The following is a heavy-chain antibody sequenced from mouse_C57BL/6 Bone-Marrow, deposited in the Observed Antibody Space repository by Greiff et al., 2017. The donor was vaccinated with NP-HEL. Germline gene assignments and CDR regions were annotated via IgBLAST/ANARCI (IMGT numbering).Heavy chain of an antibody. D-gene: IGHD4-1*01. Sequence: VKLQESGPGLVQPSQSLSITCTVSGFSLTSYGVHWVRQSPGKGLEWLGVIWSGGSTDYNAAFISRLSISKDNSKSQVFLKMNSLQADDTAIYYCARNRNWDGGFAYWGQGTLVTVSA. CDR1: GFSLTSYG. CDR2: IWSGGST. J-gene: IGHJ3*01. CDR3: ARNRNWDGGFAY. V-gene: IGHV2-2*01.